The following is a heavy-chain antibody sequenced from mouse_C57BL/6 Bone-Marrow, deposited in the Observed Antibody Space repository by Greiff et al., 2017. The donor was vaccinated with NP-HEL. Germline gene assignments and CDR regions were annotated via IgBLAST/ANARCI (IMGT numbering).Heavy chain of an antibody. CDR3: ARGYYGSSTWFAY. Sequence: QVQLQQPGAELVMPGASVKLSCKASGYTFTSYWMHWVKQRPGQGLEWIGEIDPSDSYTSYNQKFKGKSTLTVDKSSSTAYMQLSSLTSEDSAVYYCARGYYGSSTWFAYWGQGTLVTVSA. CDR2: IDPSDSYT. CDR1: GYTFTSYW. J-gene: IGHJ3*01. V-gene: IGHV1-69*01. D-gene: IGHD1-1*01.